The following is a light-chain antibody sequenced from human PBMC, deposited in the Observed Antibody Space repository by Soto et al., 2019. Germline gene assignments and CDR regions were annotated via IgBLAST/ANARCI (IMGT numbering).Light chain of an antibody. CDR2: GAS. Sequence: EIVMTQSPATLSVSPGERATLSCRARQSVSSNLAWYQQKPGQAPRLLIYGASTRATGIPARFSGSRSGTEFTVTISSLQSEDFAVYYCQQYNNWLRTFGQGTKVEIK. V-gene: IGKV3-15*01. CDR3: QQYNNWLRT. J-gene: IGKJ1*01. CDR1: QSVSSN.